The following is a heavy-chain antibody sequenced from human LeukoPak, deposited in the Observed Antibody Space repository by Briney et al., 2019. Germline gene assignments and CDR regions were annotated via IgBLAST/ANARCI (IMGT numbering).Heavy chain of an antibody. CDR1: GFAFSSYA. CDR3: AKTGEGHVVPAAFFDY. J-gene: IGHJ4*02. V-gene: IGHV3-23*01. CDR2: ISGSGGST. D-gene: IGHD2-2*01. Sequence: GGSLRLSCAASGFAFSSYAMSWVRQAPGKGLEWVSAISGSGGSTYYADSVKGRFTISRDNSKSTLYLQMNSLRAEDTAVYYCAKTGEGHVVPAAFFDYWGQGTLVTVSS.